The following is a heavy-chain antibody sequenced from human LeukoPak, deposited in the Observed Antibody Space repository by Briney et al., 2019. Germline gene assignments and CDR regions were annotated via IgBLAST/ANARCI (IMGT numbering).Heavy chain of an antibody. V-gene: IGHV4-4*07. J-gene: IGHJ6*03. CDR2: IYASGST. CDR3: ARGPRIPCSGGSCYSGYYYMDV. Sequence: SETLSLTCTVSGGSISSYYWSWIRQPAGKGLEWIGRIYASGSTNYNPSLKSRVTMSVDTSKNQFSLKLSSVTAADTAVYYCARGPRIPCSGGSCYSGYYYMDVWGKGTTVTVSS. D-gene: IGHD2-15*01. CDR1: GGSISSYY.